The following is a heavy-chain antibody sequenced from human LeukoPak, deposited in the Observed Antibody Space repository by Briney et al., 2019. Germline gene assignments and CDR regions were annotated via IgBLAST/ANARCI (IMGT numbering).Heavy chain of an antibody. Sequence: SVKVSYKASGGTFSSYAISWVRQAPGQGLEWMGGIIPIFGTANYAQKFQGRVTITADESTSTAYMELSSLRSEDTAVYYCARNDGDYENYYYGMDVWGQGTTVTVSS. J-gene: IGHJ6*02. CDR2: IIPIFGTA. V-gene: IGHV1-69*13. D-gene: IGHD4-17*01. CDR3: ARNDGDYENYYYGMDV. CDR1: GGTFSSYA.